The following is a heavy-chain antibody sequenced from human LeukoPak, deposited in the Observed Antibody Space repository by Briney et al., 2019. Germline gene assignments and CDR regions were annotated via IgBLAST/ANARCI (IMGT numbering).Heavy chain of an antibody. CDR1: GFTFSSYG. V-gene: IGHV3-30*18. CDR2: ISYDGSNK. J-gene: IGHJ4*02. D-gene: IGHD2-2*01. CDR3: AKDKVVPAATFDY. Sequence: GGSLRLSCAASGFTFSSYGMHWVRQAPGKGLEWVAVISYDGSNKYYADSVKGRFTISRDNSRNTLYLQMNSLRAEDTAVYYCAKDKVVPAATFDYWGQGTLVTVSS.